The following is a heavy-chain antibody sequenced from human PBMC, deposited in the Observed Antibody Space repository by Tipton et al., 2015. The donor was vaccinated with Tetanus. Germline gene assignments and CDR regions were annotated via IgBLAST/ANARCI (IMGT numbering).Heavy chain of an antibody. CDR1: GFSFSTYG. V-gene: IGHV3-30*18. J-gene: IGHJ6*02. Sequence: QLVQSGGGVVQPGGSLRLSCAASGFSFSTYGIHWVRPAPGKGLEWVPLISYDGINKYYADSVKGRITVSRDNSKNTLYLQMNSLRVEDTAVYYCAKDIYGSAGNCYNNYSGMDVWGQGTSVTVSS. D-gene: IGHD2-15*01. CDR3: AKDIYGSAGNCYNNYSGMDV. CDR2: ISYDGINK.